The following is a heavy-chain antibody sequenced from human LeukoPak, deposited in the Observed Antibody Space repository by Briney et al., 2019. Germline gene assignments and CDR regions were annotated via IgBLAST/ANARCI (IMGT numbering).Heavy chain of an antibody. J-gene: IGHJ1*01. CDR3: ATTNPIQD. CDR2: ISSTSIYI. D-gene: IGHD2-2*01. CDR1: GFTFSSFA. V-gene: IGHV3-21*01. Sequence: GGSLRLSCAASGFTFSSFAMNWVRQAPGKGLEWDSSISSTSIYIYYADSVKGRFTISRDNTKNSLYLQMNSLTAEDTAVYYCATTNPIQDCGQGTLVTVSS.